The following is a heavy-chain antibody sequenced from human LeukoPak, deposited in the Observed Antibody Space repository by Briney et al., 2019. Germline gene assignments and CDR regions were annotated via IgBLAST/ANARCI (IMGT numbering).Heavy chain of an antibody. CDR2: ISYDGSNK. V-gene: IGHV3-30*18. Sequence: GGSLRLSCAASGFTFSSYGMHWVRQAPGKGLEWVAVISYDGSNKYYADSVKGRFTISRDNSKNTLYLQMNSLRAEDTAVYYCAKEMRDIVVVVAATESYYFDYWGQGTLVTVSS. J-gene: IGHJ4*02. CDR3: AKEMRDIVVVVAATESYYFDY. D-gene: IGHD2-15*01. CDR1: GFTFSSYG.